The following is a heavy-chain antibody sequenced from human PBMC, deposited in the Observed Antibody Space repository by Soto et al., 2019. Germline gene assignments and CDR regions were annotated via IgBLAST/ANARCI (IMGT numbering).Heavy chain of an antibody. J-gene: IGHJ5*02. CDR1: GGSVSSGSYY. D-gene: IGHD2-2*01. Sequence: SETLSLTCTVSGGSVSSGSYYWSWIRQPPGKGLEWIGYIYYSGSTNYNPSLKSRVTISVDTSKNQFSLKLSSVTAADTAVYYCARGIVVVPAAIGHRVWIDPWGQGTLVTVSS. V-gene: IGHV4-61*01. CDR3: ARGIVVVPAAIGHRVWIDP. CDR2: IYYSGST.